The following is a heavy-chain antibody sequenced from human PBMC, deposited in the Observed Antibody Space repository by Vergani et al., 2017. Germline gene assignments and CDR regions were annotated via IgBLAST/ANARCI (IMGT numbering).Heavy chain of an antibody. CDR3: ARGTTVYDFWSGYYYAGVNWFDP. D-gene: IGHD3-3*01. CDR1: GFTFSSYA. CDR2: IYSSGST. Sequence: VQLLESGGGLVQPGGSLRLSCAASGFTFSSYAMSWVRQPPGKGLEWIGSIYSSGSTYYNPSLKSRVTISVDTSKNQFSLKLSSVTAADTAVYYCARGTTVYDFWSGYYYAGVNWFDPWGQGTLVTVSS. J-gene: IGHJ5*02. V-gene: IGHV4-38-2*01.